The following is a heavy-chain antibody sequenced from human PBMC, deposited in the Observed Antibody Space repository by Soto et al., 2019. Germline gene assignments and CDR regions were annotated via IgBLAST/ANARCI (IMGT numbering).Heavy chain of an antibody. J-gene: IGHJ4*02. D-gene: IGHD3-16*02. CDR3: AASLLGELSLDY. CDR2: INPNSGGT. CDR1: GYTFTGFY. V-gene: IGHV1-2*04. Sequence: QVQLVQSGAEVKKPGASVKVSCKASGYTFTGFYMHWVRQAPGEGLEWMGWINPNSGGTNYAQKFQGWVTMTRDTSMTPAYMDLSRLRSDDTAVYYYAASLLGELSLDYWGQGTLVTVSS.